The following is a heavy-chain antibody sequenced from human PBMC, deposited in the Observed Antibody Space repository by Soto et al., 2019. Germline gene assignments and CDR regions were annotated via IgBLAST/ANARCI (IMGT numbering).Heavy chain of an antibody. V-gene: IGHV1-69*01. D-gene: IGHD3-10*01. CDR1: GGIFSTYA. CDR3: ARDRDDYGSGNYYNRIDF. CDR2: IIPIFGTP. J-gene: IGHJ4*02. Sequence: QVQLVQSGAEVKKPGSSVKVSCKASGGIFSTYAISWLRQAPGQGLERMGGIIPIFGTPNYAQKIQGRVTITADESTSTAYMELSRLRSEDTAVYYCARDRDDYGSGNYYNRIDFWGQGTLVTVSS.